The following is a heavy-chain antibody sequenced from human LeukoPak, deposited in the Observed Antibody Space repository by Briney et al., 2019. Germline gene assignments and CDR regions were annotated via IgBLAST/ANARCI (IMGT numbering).Heavy chain of an antibody. CDR3: ARGVEPLAANTLAY. CDR1: GFTSITND. J-gene: IGHJ4*02. D-gene: IGHD1-14*01. Sequence: GGSLRLSCAASGFTSITNDMTGVRQAAGRGVEGVSALYSGGNTKYADSVQGRFTISRDNAKNSLYLQMNSMSPDDTAVYYCARGVEPLAANTLAYWGQGTLVTVSS. V-gene: IGHV3-53*01. CDR2: LYSGGNT.